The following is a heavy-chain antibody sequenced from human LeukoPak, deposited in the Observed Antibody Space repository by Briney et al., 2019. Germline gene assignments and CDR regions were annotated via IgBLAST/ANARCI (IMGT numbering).Heavy chain of an antibody. CDR3: ARDAEVVVTASGVAFDI. D-gene: IGHD2-21*02. CDR1: GFTFSDYY. Sequence: GGSLRLSCAASGFTFSDYYMSWIRQAPGKGLEWVSYISSSGSTIYYADSVKGRFTISRDDAKNSLYLQMNSLRAEDTAVYYCARDAEVVVTASGVAFDIWGQGTMVTVSS. V-gene: IGHV3-11*01. CDR2: ISSSGSTI. J-gene: IGHJ3*02.